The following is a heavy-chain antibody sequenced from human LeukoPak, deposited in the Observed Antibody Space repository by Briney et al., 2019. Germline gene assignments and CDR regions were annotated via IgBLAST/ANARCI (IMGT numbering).Heavy chain of an antibody. Sequence: SETLSLTCTVPGGSISSYYWSWIRQPAGKGLEWIGRIYTSGSTNYNPSLKSRVTMSVDTSKNQFSLKLSSVTAADTAVYYCARDNVVATAIPFDYWGQGTLVTVSS. CDR3: ARDNVVATAIPFDY. V-gene: IGHV4-4*07. CDR2: IYTSGST. J-gene: IGHJ4*02. CDR1: GGSISSYY. D-gene: IGHD2-21*02.